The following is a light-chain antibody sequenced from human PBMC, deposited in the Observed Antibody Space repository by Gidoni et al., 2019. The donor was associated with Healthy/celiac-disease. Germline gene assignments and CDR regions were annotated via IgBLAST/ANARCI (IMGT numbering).Light chain of an antibody. CDR2: AAS. Sequence: EIQMTQSPSSLSASVGDRVTITCRASQSIRSYLNWYQQKPGKAPKLLIYAASSLQSGVPSRFSGSGSGTDFTLTISSLQPEDFATYYCQQSYITLFTFGPGTKVDIK. V-gene: IGKV1-39*01. J-gene: IGKJ3*01. CDR3: QQSYITLFT. CDR1: QSIRSY.